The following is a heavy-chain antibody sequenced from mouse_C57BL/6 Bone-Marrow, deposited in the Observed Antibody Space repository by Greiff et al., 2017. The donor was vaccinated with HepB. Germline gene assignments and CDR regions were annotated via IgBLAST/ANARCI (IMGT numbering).Heavy chain of an antibody. D-gene: IGHD1-1*01. CDR1: GYTFTSYW. V-gene: IGHV1-64*01. CDR3: ARGFITTVVADD. J-gene: IGHJ2*01. Sequence: QVQLQQPGAELVKPGASVKLSCKASGYTFTSYWMHWVKQRPGQGLEWIGMIHPNSGSTNYNEKFKSKATLTVDKSSSTAYMQLSSLTSEDSAVYYCARGFITTVVADDWGQGTTLTVSS. CDR2: IHPNSGST.